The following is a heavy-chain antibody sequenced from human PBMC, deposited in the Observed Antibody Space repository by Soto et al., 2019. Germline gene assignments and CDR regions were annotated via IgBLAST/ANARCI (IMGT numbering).Heavy chain of an antibody. J-gene: IGHJ3*01. CDR1: GGSIGGGGFY. CDR2: IYDSGSA. D-gene: IGHD4-17*01. V-gene: IGHV4-31*02. Sequence: QMQLQESGPGLVKPSQTLSLTCTVSGGSIGGGGFYWTWVRLRPGEGLEWIGNIYDSGSAYYNPSRESRISMSIDTSKNQFSLSLTSVTVAATALYYCARAVILTTTNILDLWGPGTMVAASS. CDR3: ARAVILTTTNILDL.